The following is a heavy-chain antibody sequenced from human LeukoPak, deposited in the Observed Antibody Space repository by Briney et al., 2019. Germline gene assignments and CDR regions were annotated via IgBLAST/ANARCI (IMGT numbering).Heavy chain of an antibody. CDR2: IRSKAYGGTT. CDR1: GFTFDDYA. V-gene: IGHV3-49*03. J-gene: IGHJ4*02. D-gene: IGHD2-15*01. CDR3: TRAPLGYCSGGSCYPYYFDY. Sequence: GGSLRLSCAASGFTFDDYAMSWFRQAPGKGLEWVGFIRSKAYGGTTEYAASVKGRFTISRDDSKSIAYLQMNSLKTEDTAVYYCTRAPLGYCSGGSCYPYYFDYWGQGTLVTVSS.